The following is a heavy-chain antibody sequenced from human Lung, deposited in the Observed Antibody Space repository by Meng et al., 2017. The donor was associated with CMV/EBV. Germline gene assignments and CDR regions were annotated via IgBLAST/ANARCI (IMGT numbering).Heavy chain of an antibody. D-gene: IGHD3-3*01. Sequence: SVXVSXKASGGTFSSYAISWVRQAPGQGLEWMGGIIPIFGTANYAQKFQGRVTITTDESTSTAYMELSSLRSEDTAVYYCARDRGTIFGVDFDYWGQGTLVTVSS. J-gene: IGHJ4*02. CDR3: ARDRGTIFGVDFDY. V-gene: IGHV1-69*05. CDR1: GGTFSSYA. CDR2: IIPIFGTA.